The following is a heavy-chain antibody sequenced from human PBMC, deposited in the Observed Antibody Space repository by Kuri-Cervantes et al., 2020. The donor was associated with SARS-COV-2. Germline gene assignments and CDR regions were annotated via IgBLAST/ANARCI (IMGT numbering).Heavy chain of an antibody. CDR2: ISYDGSNE. D-gene: IGHD6-19*01. J-gene: IGHJ1*01. V-gene: IGHV3-30*07. Sequence: GESLKISCAASGFTFSSCAMHWVRLAPGKGLEWVAFISYDGSNEYYADSVRGRFTISRDNSNNTLYLQMNSLRAEDTAVYYCAKDESAITVVSNAYFQHWGQGTLVTVSS. CDR1: GFTFSSCA. CDR3: AKDESAITVVSNAYFQH.